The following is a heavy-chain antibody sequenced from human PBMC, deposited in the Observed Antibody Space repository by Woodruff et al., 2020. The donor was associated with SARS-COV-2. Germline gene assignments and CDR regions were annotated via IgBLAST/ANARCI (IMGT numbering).Heavy chain of an antibody. D-gene: IGHD3-22*01. CDR2: T. J-gene: IGHJ4*02. Sequence: TSYADSVKGRFTISRDNAKNTLYLQMNSLRAEDTAVYYCASGITMIWGQGTLVTVSS. CDR3: ASGITMI. V-gene: IGHV3-74*01.